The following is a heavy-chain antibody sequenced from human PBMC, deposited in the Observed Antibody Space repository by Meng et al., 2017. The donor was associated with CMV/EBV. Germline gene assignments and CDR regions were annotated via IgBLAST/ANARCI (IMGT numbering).Heavy chain of an antibody. V-gene: IGHV4-34*01. Sequence: QVQLQQLGAGLLKPSATLSLTCAVYGGSFSGYYWSWIRQPPGKGLEWIGEINHSGSTNYNPSLKSRVTISVDTSKNQFSLKLSSVTAADTAVYYCARGGDIVVVVAAQTFDYWGQGTLVTVSS. CDR3: ARGGDIVVVVAAQTFDY. CDR2: INHSGST. J-gene: IGHJ4*02. D-gene: IGHD2-15*01. CDR1: GGSFSGYY.